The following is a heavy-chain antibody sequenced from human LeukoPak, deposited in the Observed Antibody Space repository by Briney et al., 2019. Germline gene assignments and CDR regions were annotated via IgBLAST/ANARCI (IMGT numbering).Heavy chain of an antibody. D-gene: IGHD3-22*01. V-gene: IGHV4-39*07. CDR1: SGSISSSSYY. CDR2: IYYSGST. Sequence: SETLSLTCTVSSGSISSSSYYWGWIRQPPGKGLEWIGSIYYSGSTYYNPSLKSRVTISVDTSKNQFSLKLSSVTAADTAVYYCARDSISSYYYDSSGRCYFDYWGQGTLVTVSS. CDR3: ARDSISSYYYDSSGRCYFDY. J-gene: IGHJ4*02.